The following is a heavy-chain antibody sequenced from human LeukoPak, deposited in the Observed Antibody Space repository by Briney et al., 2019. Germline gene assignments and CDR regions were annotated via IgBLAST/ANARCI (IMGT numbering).Heavy chain of an antibody. V-gene: IGHV4-38-2*01. CDR3: ARVASSGPPTWFDP. Sequence: ETLSLTCAVSGYSISSGYYWGRIRQPPGKGLEWIGSIYHSGSPYYNPSLKSRVTISVDMSKNQFSLKLSSVTAADTAVYYCARVASSGPPTWFDPWGQGTLVTVSS. CDR2: IYHSGSP. D-gene: IGHD6-19*01. CDR1: GYSISSGYY. J-gene: IGHJ5*02.